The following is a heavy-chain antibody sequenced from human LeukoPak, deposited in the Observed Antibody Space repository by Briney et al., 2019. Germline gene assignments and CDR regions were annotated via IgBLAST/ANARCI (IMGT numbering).Heavy chain of an antibody. CDR3: ARGYYDFWSGSNSVYYFDY. Sequence: SETLSLTCTVSGGSISRSYYYWGWIRQPPGKGLEWIGYIYYSGSTNYNPSLKSRVTISVDTSKNQFSLKLSSVTAADTAVYYCARGYYDFWSGSNSVYYFDYWGQGTLVTVSS. CDR2: IYYSGST. J-gene: IGHJ4*02. CDR1: GGSISRSYYY. D-gene: IGHD3-3*01. V-gene: IGHV4-61*05.